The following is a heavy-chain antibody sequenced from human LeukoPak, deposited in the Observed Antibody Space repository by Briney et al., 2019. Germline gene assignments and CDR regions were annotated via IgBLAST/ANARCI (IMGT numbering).Heavy chain of an antibody. CDR2: ISYDGSNK. Sequence: GGSLRLSCAASGFTFSSYAMHWVRQAPGKGLEWVAVISYDGSNKYYADSVKGRFTISRDNSKNTLYLQMNSLRAEDTAVYYCAKVGEWLPWAEKNYFDYWGQGTLVTVSS. CDR3: AKVGEWLPWAEKNYFDY. V-gene: IGHV3-30-3*02. J-gene: IGHJ4*02. CDR1: GFTFSSYA. D-gene: IGHD3-10*01.